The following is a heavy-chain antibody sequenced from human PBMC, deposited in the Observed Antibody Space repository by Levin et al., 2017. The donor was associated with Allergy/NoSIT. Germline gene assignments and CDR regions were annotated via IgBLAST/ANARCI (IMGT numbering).Heavy chain of an antibody. CDR1: GFTFSSHG. V-gene: IGHV3-30*03. Sequence: GESLKISCAASGFTFSSHGMHWVRQAPGKGLEWVAVTSYDGTSQFYADSVKGRYTISRDNSKNTLYLQMNSLTTDDTAAYYCAREYSYGKWYFDLWGRGTLVTVSS. J-gene: IGHJ2*01. CDR3: AREYSYGKWYFDL. D-gene: IGHD5-18*01. CDR2: TSYDGTSQ.